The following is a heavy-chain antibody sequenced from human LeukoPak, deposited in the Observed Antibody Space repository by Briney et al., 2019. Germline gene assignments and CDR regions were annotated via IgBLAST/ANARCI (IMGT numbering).Heavy chain of an antibody. CDR1: GGSFSGYY. CDR2: INHSGST. D-gene: IGHD2-21*02. Sequence: SETLSLTCAVYGGSFSGYYWSWIRQPPGKGLEWIGEINHSGSTNYNPSLKSRVTISVDTSKNQFSLKLSSVTAADTAVYYCARVDGDEGLYFDYWGQGALVTVSS. J-gene: IGHJ4*02. CDR3: ARVDGDEGLYFDY. V-gene: IGHV4-34*01.